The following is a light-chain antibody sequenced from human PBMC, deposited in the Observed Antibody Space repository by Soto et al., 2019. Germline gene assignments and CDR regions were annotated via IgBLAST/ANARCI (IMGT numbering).Light chain of an antibody. CDR1: ASLSTNS. CDR2: AAS. V-gene: IGKV3-20*01. CDR3: QQYGGSPLT. Sequence: EIVLTQSPGTLSLSPGERATLSCRASASLSTNSLAWYQQKPGQPPRLLIYAASTRHPDIPARFTGSGSGTDFALTISRLEPEDFAVYYCQQYGGSPLTFGPGTKVEIK. J-gene: IGKJ3*01.